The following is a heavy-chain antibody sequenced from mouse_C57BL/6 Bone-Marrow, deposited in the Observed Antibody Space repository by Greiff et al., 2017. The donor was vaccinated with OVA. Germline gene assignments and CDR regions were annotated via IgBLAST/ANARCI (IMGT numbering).Heavy chain of an antibody. CDR3: ARHYPFAY. J-gene: IGHJ3*01. CDR2: IYPGDGDT. Sequence: QVQLQQSGPELVKPGASVKISCKASGYAFSSSWMNWVKQRPGKGLEWIGRIYPGDGDTNYNRKFKGKATLTADKSSSTAYMQLSSLTSEDSAVYFCARHYPFAYWGQGTLVTVSA. CDR1: GYAFSSSW. V-gene: IGHV1-82*01. D-gene: IGHD5-5*01.